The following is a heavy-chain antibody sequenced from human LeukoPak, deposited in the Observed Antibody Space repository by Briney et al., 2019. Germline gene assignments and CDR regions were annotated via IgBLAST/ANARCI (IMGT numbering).Heavy chain of an antibody. CDR2: ISGGSNTI. CDR1: GFTFNTFG. J-gene: IGHJ4*02. CDR3: ARALPSSYYYFDY. D-gene: IGHD6-13*01. V-gene: IGHV3-48*02. Sequence: GGSLRLSCAASGFTFNTFGMSWVRQAPGKGLECVSYISGGSNTIYYADSVKGRFTISRDNAQNSLYLQMNRLRDEDTAVYYCARALPSSYYYFDYWGQGTLVTVSS.